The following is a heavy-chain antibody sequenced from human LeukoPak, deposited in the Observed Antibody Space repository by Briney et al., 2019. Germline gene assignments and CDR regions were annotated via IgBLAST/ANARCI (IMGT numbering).Heavy chain of an antibody. CDR2: IYHGGST. CDR3: ARPNYDSSGYAYYFDY. Sequence: PSETLSLTCAVSGYSISSGYYWGWIRQPPGKGLEWIGSIYHGGSTYYNPSLKSRVTISVDTSKNQFSLKLSSVTAADTAVYYCARPNYDSSGYAYYFDYWGQGTLVTVSS. CDR1: GYSISSGYY. J-gene: IGHJ4*02. V-gene: IGHV4-38-2*01. D-gene: IGHD3-22*01.